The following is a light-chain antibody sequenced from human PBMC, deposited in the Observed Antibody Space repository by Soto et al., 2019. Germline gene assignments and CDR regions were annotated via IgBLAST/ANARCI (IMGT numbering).Light chain of an antibody. CDR3: QQYYSTPWT. CDR2: WAS. CDR1: QSVLYSSNNKNY. V-gene: IGKV4-1*01. Sequence: DIVMTQSPDSLAVSLGERATINCKSSQSVLYSSNNKNYLAWYQQNPGQPPKLLIYWASTRESGVHDRFSGSGSGTDFTLTISGLQAEDVAVYFCQQYYSTPWTFGQGTTVEIK. J-gene: IGKJ1*01.